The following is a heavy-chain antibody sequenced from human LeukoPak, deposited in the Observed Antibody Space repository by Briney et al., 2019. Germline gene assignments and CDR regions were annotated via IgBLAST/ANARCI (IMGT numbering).Heavy chain of an antibody. CDR3: AREGPIMITFGGVIVLSAFDI. V-gene: IGHV3-21*01. D-gene: IGHD3-16*02. Sequence: GGSLRLSCAASGFTFSSYSMNWVRQAPGKGLEWVSSISSSSSYIYYADSVKGRFTISRDNAKNSLYLRMNSLRAEDTAVYYCAREGPIMITFGGVIVLSAFDIWGQGTMVTVSS. J-gene: IGHJ3*02. CDR2: ISSSSSYI. CDR1: GFTFSSYS.